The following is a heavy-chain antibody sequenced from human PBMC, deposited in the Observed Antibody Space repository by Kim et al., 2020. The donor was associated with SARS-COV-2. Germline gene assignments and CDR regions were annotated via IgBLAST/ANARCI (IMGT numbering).Heavy chain of an antibody. CDR2: ISSSGSTI. V-gene: IGHV3-48*03. J-gene: IGHJ5*02. CDR1: GFTFSSYE. Sequence: GGSLRLSCAASGFTFSSYEMNWVRQAPGKGLEWVPYISSSGSTIYYADSVKGRFTISRDNAKNSLYLQMNSLRAEDTAGYYCARDGLVGYCSSTSCPRTSRFDPWGQGTLVTVSS. CDR3: ARDGLVGYCSSTSCPRTSRFDP. D-gene: IGHD2-2*01.